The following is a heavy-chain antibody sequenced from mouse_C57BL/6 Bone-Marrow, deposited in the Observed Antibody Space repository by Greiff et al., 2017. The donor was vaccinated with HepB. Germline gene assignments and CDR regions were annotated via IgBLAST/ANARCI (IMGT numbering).Heavy chain of an antibody. J-gene: IGHJ4*01. CDR3: ARYIGYGAMDY. V-gene: IGHV7-3*01. CDR1: GFTFPDYY. D-gene: IGHD1-2*01. Sequence: DVMLVESGGGLVQPGGSLSLSCAASGFTFPDYYMSWVRQPPGKALEWLGFIRNKANGYTTEYSASVKGRFTISRDNSQSILYLQMNALRAEDSATYYCARYIGYGAMDYWGQGTSVTVSS. CDR2: IRNKANGYTT.